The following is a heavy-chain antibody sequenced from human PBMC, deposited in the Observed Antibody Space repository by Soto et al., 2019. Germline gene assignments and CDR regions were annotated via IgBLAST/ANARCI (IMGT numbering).Heavy chain of an antibody. V-gene: IGHV3-21*01. CDR1: GFSLSTSV. J-gene: IGHJ6*02. CDR2: TIRNGHYV. D-gene: IGHD3-10*01. CDR3: ARADLRRGHYYHYGMDV. Sequence: GGSLRLSCVASGFSLSTSVITWVRQSPGEGLEWVSSTIRNGHYVYYGESGKGRFTISSDTASNSVFLEMDNLRVEDTAVYFCARADLRRGHYYHYGMDVWGQGTTVTVS.